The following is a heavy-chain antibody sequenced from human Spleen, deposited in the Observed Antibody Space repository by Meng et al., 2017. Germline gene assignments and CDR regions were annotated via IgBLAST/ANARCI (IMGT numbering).Heavy chain of an antibody. J-gene: IGHJ4*02. CDR3: ARGSDYDGDYFDY. Sequence: SETLSLTCTVSRGSISSSSYYWGWIRQPAGKGLEWIGSIYDSGSTYYNPSLKSRVTISVDTSKNQFSLKLSSVSAADTAVYFCARGSDYDGDYFDYWGQGALVTVSS. CDR1: RGSISSSSYY. D-gene: IGHD4-23*01. CDR2: IYDSGST. V-gene: IGHV4-39*07.